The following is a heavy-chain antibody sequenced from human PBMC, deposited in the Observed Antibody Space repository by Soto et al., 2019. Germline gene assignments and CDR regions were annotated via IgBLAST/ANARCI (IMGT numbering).Heavy chain of an antibody. J-gene: IGHJ3*02. V-gene: IGHV4-59*01. CDR1: GASISTYY. CDR2: IYYSGST. Sequence: SETLSLTCTVSGASISTYYWSWIRQPPGKGLEWIGYIYYSGSTNYNPSLKSRVTISVDTSKNQFSLKLSSVTAADTAVYYCARVHYDFWSGYYDAFDIWGQGTMVTVS. D-gene: IGHD3-3*01. CDR3: ARVHYDFWSGYYDAFDI.